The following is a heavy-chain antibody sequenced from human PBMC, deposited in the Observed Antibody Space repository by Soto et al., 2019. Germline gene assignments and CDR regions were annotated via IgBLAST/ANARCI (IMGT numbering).Heavy chain of an antibody. V-gene: IGHV3-30-3*01. Sequence: GGSLRLSCAASGFTFSSYAMHWVRQAPGKGLEWVAVISYDGSNKYYADSVKGRFTISRDNSKNTLYLQMNSLRAEDTAVYYCARDNPCSSTSCYGDDAFDIWGQGTMVTVSS. CDR3: ARDNPCSSTSCYGDDAFDI. CDR2: ISYDGSNK. J-gene: IGHJ3*02. CDR1: GFTFSSYA. D-gene: IGHD2-2*01.